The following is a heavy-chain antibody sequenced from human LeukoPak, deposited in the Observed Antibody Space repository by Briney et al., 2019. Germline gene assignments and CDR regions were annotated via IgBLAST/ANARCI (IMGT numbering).Heavy chain of an antibody. D-gene: IGHD3-22*01. J-gene: IGHJ4*02. CDR2: IYYSGST. CDR1: GGSISSGGYS. Sequence: SETLSLTCAVSGGSISSGGYSWSWIRQPPGKGLEWIGYIYYSGSTYYNPSLKSRVTISVDTSKNQFSLKLSSVTAADTAVYYCARVPGYYDSSGYHYFDYWGQGTLVTVSS. V-gene: IGHV4-30-4*07. CDR3: ARVPGYYDSSGYHYFDY.